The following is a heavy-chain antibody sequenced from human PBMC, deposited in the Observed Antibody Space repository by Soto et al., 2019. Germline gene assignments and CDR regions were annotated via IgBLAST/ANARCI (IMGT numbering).Heavy chain of an antibody. CDR2: INCRSGGT. J-gene: IGHJ4*02. CDR3: MRGASDRDSSGYPYYFDT. V-gene: IGHV1-2*02. D-gene: IGHD3-22*01. CDR1: GYVFTGDY. Sequence: SVKVSCKTSGYVFTGDYLHWVRQAPGQGLEWMGWINCRSGGTTYTQKFQGRVTLTMDTSTSTAYMELSSLISDDTALYYCMRGASDRDSSGYPYYFDTWGQGTLVTVSS.